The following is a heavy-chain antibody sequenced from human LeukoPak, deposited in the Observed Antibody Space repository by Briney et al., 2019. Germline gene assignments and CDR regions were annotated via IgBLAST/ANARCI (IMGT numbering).Heavy chain of an antibody. J-gene: IGHJ5*02. CDR2: ISSSSSTI. V-gene: IGHV3-48*01. CDR1: GFTFSSYS. CDR3: ARGRQQAGFDP. Sequence: GGSLRLSCAASGFTFSSYSMNWVRQAPGKGLEWVSYISSSSSTIYYADSVKGRFTISRDNAKNSLYLQMNSLRAEDTAVYYCARGRQQAGFDPLGQGTLVTVSS. D-gene: IGHD6-13*01.